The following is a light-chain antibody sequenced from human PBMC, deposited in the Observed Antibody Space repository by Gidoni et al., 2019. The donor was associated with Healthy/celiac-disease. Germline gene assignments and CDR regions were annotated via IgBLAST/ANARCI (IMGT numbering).Light chain of an antibody. V-gene: IGLV3-21*03. CDR2: DDS. CDR1: NIGSKS. Sequence: SYVLTQPPSVSVAPGKTARITCGGNNIGSKSVHWYQQKPGQAPVLVVYDDSDRPSGIPGRFSGSNSGNTATLTISRVEAGDEADYYCQVWDSSSDHRRVFGGGTKLTVL. J-gene: IGLJ2*01. CDR3: QVWDSSSDHRRV.